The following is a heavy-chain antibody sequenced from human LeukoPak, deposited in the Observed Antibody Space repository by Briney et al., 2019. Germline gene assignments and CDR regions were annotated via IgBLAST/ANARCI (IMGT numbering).Heavy chain of an antibody. Sequence: SETLSLTCTVSGGSISSHYWSWIRQPPGKGLEWIGYIYYSGSTNYNPSLKSRVTISVDTSKNQFSLKLSSVTAADTAVYYCARGYCSRTSCPDWGVYYYYMDVWGKGTTVTVSS. J-gene: IGHJ6*03. V-gene: IGHV4-59*11. CDR3: ARGYCSRTSCPDWGVYYYYMDV. D-gene: IGHD2-2*01. CDR1: GGSISSHY. CDR2: IYYSGST.